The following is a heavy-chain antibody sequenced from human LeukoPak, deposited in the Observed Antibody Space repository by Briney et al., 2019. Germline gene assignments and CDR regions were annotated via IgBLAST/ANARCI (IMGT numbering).Heavy chain of an antibody. D-gene: IGHD3-22*01. V-gene: IGHV3-33*01. CDR1: GFTFSSYG. CDR2: IWYDGSNK. J-gene: IGHJ4*02. CDR3: ARGTQAYDSSGYYYY. Sequence: GGSLRLSCAASGFTFSSYGMHWVRQAPGKGLEWVAVIWYDGSNKYYADSVKGRFTISRDNSKNTLYLQMNSLRAEDTAVYYCARGTQAYDSSGYYYYWGQGTLVTVSS.